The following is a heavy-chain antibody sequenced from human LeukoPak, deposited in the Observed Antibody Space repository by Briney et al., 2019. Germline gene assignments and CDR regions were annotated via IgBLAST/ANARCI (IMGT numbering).Heavy chain of an antibody. J-gene: IGHJ3*02. CDR2: ISSSSSTI. Sequence: PGGSLRLSCAASGFTFSSYAMSWVRQAPGKGLEWVSYISSSSSTIYYADSVKGRFTISRDNAKNSLYLQMNSLRAEDTAVYYCARDNKEGAVAADSFDIWGQGTMVTVSS. D-gene: IGHD6-19*01. CDR1: GFTFSSYA. V-gene: IGHV3-48*04. CDR3: ARDNKEGAVAADSFDI.